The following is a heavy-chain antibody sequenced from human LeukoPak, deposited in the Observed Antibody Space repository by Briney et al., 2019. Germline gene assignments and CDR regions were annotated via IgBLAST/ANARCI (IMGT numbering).Heavy chain of an antibody. Sequence: GGSLRLSCAASGFTFSTYGMLWVRQAPGQGPEWVALIRYDGSNKYYADSVKGRFTISRDNSKNTLYLQMNSLRVEDTAMYYCAKAGTQQWLLFVGVYWGQGALVTISS. J-gene: IGHJ4*02. V-gene: IGHV3-30*02. CDR2: IRYDGSNK. CDR1: GFTFSTYG. D-gene: IGHD6-19*01. CDR3: AKAGTQQWLLFVGVY.